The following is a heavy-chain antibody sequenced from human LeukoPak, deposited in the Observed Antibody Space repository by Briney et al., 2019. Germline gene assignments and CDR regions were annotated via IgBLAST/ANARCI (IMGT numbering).Heavy chain of an antibody. CDR1: GYTFTSYD. D-gene: IGHD3-10*01. CDR2: MNPNSGNT. J-gene: IGHJ4*02. V-gene: IGHV1-8*01. Sequence: ASVKVSCKASGYTFTSYDINWVRQATGQGLEWMGWMNPNSGNTGYAQKFQGRVTMTRNTSISTAYMELSSLRSEDTAVYYCARGGRHYYGSGSKFNYWGQGTLVTVSS. CDR3: ARGGRHYYGSGSKFNY.